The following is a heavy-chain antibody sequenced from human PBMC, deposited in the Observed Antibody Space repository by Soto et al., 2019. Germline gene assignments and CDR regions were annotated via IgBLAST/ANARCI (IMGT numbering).Heavy chain of an antibody. CDR1: GFSFGRYA. Sequence: EVQLVESGGGLVQPGGSLRLSCAATGFSFGRYAMNWVRQPPGKGLEWVAYISASSTNIDYADSVKGRFTVSRDNAQISLSLQMNSLRDEDTAVYFCASAESLGQHLVYHFDNWGQGTLVTVSS. CDR3: ASAESLGQHLVYHFDN. CDR2: ISASSTNI. V-gene: IGHV3-48*02. J-gene: IGHJ4*02. D-gene: IGHD6-13*01.